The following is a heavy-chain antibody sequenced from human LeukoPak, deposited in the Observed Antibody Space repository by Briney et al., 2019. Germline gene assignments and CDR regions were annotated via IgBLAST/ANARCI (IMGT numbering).Heavy chain of an antibody. CDR2: IESKTDGGTT. CDR1: GFTFSSYS. D-gene: IGHD3-10*01. V-gene: IGHV3-15*04. Sequence: TGGSLRLSCAASGFTFSSYSMNWVRQIPGKELEWVGRIESKTDGGTTDYAAPVKGRFTISRDDSTNTLYLQMNSLKSEDTAVYYCTTYGSGRKFDYWGQGILVTVSS. J-gene: IGHJ4*02. CDR3: TTYGSGRKFDY.